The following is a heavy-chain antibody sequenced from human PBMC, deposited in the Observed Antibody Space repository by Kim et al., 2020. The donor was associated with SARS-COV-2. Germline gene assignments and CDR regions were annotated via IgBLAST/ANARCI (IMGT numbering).Heavy chain of an antibody. J-gene: IGHJ3*02. D-gene: IGHD5-12*01. V-gene: IGHV6-1*01. Sequence: AVTVKSRITINPDTSQNQFSLQLNSVTPEDTAVYYCAVGYSGYEYAAFDIWGQGTMVTVSS. CDR3: AVGYSGYEYAAFDI.